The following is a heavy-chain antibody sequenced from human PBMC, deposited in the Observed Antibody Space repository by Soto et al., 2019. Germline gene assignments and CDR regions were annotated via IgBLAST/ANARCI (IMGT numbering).Heavy chain of an antibody. CDR1: GYTFTNYG. CDR2: ISAYNGNT. Sequence: QIQLVQSGAEVKKPGASVNVSCKASGYTFTNYGITWVRQAPGQGLEWMGWISAYNGNTNYAQKLQGRVTMTTDTSPSTAYMEVRSLRSDDTALYYCARGNYDSSAYPDYWGQGTLVTVSS. CDR3: ARGNYDSSAYPDY. J-gene: IGHJ4*02. D-gene: IGHD3-22*01. V-gene: IGHV1-18*01.